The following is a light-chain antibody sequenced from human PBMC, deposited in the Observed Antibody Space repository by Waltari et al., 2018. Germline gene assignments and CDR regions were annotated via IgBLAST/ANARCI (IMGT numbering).Light chain of an antibody. CDR2: NTN. J-gene: IGLJ2*01. CDR3: VLYMGYGTVL. Sequence: QTVVTQEPSLSVSPGGTVPLTCGLNSASVPIRSYTAWYQQTPGQAPRSLMYNTNIRFSGVPDRFSGSILGNKAALTITGAQADDESDYYCVLYMGYGTVLFGGGTKLTVL. V-gene: IGLV8-61*01. CDR1: SASVPIRSY.